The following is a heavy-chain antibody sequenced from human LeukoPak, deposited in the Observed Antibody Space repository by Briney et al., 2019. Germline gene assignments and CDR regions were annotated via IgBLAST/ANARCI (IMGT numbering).Heavy chain of an antibody. V-gene: IGHV4-34*01. CDR2: INHSGST. J-gene: IGHJ3*02. D-gene: IGHD2-21*01. Sequence: PSETLSLTCAVYGGSFSGYYWSWIRQPPGKGLEWIGEINHSGSTNYNPSLKSRVTISVDTSKNQFSLKLSSVTAADTAVYYCGSCGGDCYGGAFDIWGQGTMVTVSS. CDR3: GSCGGDCYGGAFDI. CDR1: GGSFSGYY.